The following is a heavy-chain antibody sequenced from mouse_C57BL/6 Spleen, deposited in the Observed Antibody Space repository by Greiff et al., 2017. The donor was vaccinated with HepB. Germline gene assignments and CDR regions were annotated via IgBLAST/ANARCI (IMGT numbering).Heavy chain of an antibody. V-gene: IGHV1-26*01. CDR2: INPNNGGT. Sequence: VQLQQSGPELVKPGASVKISCKASGYTFTDYYMNWVKQSHGKSLEWIGDINPNNGGTSYNQKFKGKATLTVDKSSSTAYMELRSLTSEDSAVYYCARRGYGSSDWGQVTLVTVSA. D-gene: IGHD1-1*01. J-gene: IGHJ3*01. CDR3: ARRGYGSSD. CDR1: GYTFTDYY.